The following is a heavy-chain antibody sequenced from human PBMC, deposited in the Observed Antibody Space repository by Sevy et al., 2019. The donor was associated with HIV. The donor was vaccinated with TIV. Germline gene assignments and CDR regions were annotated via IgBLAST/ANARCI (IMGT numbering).Heavy chain of an antibody. J-gene: IGHJ6*02. V-gene: IGHV3-21*01. Sequence: GGSLRLSCAASGFTFSSYSMNWVRQAPGKGLEWVSSISSSSSYIYYAYSVKGRFTISRDNAKNSLYLQMNSLRAEYTAVYYCARSLLRQNYYYYGMDVWGQGTTVTVSS. CDR1: GFTFSSYS. CDR3: ARSLLRQNYYYYGMDV. D-gene: IGHD2-15*01. CDR2: ISSSSSYI.